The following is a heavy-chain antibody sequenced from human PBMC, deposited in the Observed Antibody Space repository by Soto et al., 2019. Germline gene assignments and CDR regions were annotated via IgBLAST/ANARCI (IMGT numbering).Heavy chain of an antibody. J-gene: IGHJ6*03. Sequence: GGSLRLSCAASGFTFSSYAMSWVRQAPGKGLEWVSAISGSGGSTYYADSVKGRFTISRDNSKNTLYLQMNSLRAEDTAVYYCAKTFYYDFCSGETLDYYYYYMDVWGKGTSVTVSS. V-gene: IGHV3-23*01. CDR1: GFTFSSYA. CDR3: AKTFYYDFCSGETLDYYYYYMDV. CDR2: ISGSGGST. D-gene: IGHD3-3*01.